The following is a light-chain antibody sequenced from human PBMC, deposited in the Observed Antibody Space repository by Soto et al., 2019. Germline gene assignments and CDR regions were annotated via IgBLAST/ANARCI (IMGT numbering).Light chain of an antibody. CDR2: KAS. V-gene: IGKV1-5*03. CDR3: QHYNSYSEA. CDR1: QNIGVW. J-gene: IGKJ1*01. Sequence: IQMTQSPSTLSASVGDRVTIACRASQNIGVWLAWYQQKPGKAPKLLIYKASTLKSGVPSRFSGSGSGTEFTLTISSLQPDDFATYYCQHYNSYSEAFGQRTKVDIK.